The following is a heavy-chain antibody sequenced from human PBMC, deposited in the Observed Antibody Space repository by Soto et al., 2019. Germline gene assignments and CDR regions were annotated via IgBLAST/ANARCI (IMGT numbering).Heavy chain of an antibody. D-gene: IGHD6-19*01. J-gene: IGHJ6*02. CDR3: ARYTAVAGTDYYYYGMDV. CDR1: GYSFTSCW. Sequence: GESLKISCKGSGYSFTSCWISWVRQMPGKGLEWMGRIDPSDSYTNYSPSFQGHVTISADKSISTAYLQWSSLKASDTAMYYCARYTAVAGTDYYYYGMDVWGQGTTVTVSS. V-gene: IGHV5-10-1*01. CDR2: IDPSDSYT.